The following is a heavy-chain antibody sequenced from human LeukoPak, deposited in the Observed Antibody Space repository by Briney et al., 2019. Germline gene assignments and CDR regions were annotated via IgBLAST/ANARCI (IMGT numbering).Heavy chain of an antibody. CDR2: ISYDGSNK. CDR3: GRGSVGFGELNY. CDR1: GFTFSSYA. V-gene: IGHV3-30-3*01. D-gene: IGHD3-10*01. J-gene: IGHJ4*02. Sequence: HPGRSLGLSCAASGFTFSSYAMHWVRQAPGKGLEWVAVISYDGSNKFYADSVKGRFTLSRDNSKNTLYLRMNSLRIEDTAVYYCGRGSVGFGELNYWGQGTLVTVSS.